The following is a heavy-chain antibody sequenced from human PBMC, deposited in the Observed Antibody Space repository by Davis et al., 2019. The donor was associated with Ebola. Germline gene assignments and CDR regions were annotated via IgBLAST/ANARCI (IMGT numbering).Heavy chain of an antibody. CDR3: ARDTRIAEAWGGATD. J-gene: IGHJ4*02. D-gene: IGHD6-13*01. Sequence: ASVKVSCKASGYTFTGYYMHWVRQAPGQGLEWMGWINPNSGGTNYAQKFQGRVTMTRDTSISTAYMELSRLRSDDTAVYYCARDTRIAEAWGGATDWGQGTLVTVSS. CDR1: GYTFTGYY. CDR2: INPNSGGT. V-gene: IGHV1-2*02.